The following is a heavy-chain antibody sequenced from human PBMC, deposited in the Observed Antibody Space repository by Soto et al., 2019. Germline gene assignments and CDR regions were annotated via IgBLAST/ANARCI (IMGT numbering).Heavy chain of an antibody. D-gene: IGHD3-3*01. Sequence: PSETLSLTCTVSGGSISSGGYYWSWIRQHPGKGLEWIGYIYYSGTTYYNPSLKSRLTISVDTSKNQFSPDLSSVTAADTAVYYCARDRSGYSSIDYWGQGTLVTVSS. J-gene: IGHJ4*02. CDR2: IYYSGTT. CDR1: GGSISSGGYY. CDR3: ARDRSGYSSIDY. V-gene: IGHV4-31*03.